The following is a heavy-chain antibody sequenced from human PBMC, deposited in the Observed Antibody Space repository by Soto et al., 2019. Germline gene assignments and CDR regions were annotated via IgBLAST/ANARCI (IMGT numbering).Heavy chain of an antibody. Sequence: QMQLVQSGTEVKKPGTSVKVSCKASGFTFTSSAVQWVRQARGQRLEWIGWIVVGSGNTNYAQKFQERVTITRDMSTSTAYMELSSLRSEDTAVYYCAAEDYSGSYYGAGAFDIWGQGTMVTVSS. V-gene: IGHV1-58*01. CDR2: IVVGSGNT. J-gene: IGHJ3*02. D-gene: IGHD1-26*01. CDR3: AAEDYSGSYYGAGAFDI. CDR1: GFTFTSSA.